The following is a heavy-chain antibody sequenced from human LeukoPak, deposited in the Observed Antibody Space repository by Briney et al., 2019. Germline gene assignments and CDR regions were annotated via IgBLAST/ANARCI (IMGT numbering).Heavy chain of an antibody. Sequence: PSETLSLTCAVSGGSINSHYWGWIRQPPGKGLQWIGGIYYTGKNSYNPSLKSRVTISLDTSKDHLSLNLTSVVAADTAIYYCVRRDTGWNYFDYWGQGILVTVSS. CDR2: IYYTGKN. CDR1: GGSINSHY. V-gene: IGHV4-59*08. CDR3: VRRDTGWNYFDY. D-gene: IGHD6-19*01. J-gene: IGHJ4*02.